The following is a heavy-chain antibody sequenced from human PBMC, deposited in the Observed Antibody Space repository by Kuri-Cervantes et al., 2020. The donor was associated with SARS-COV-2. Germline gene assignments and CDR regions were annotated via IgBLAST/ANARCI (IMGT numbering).Heavy chain of an antibody. CDR1: GYSSSVGYY. J-gene: IGHJ2*01. CDR2: MYDSGSP. Sequence: SQTLSLTCAVSGYSSSVGYYWAWIRQSPGKGLEWIGTMYDSGSPYYNPSLKSRVTMSVDTSKNQFSLKLSSVTAADTAVYYCARVAVVVVAADWYFDLWGRGTLVTVSS. V-gene: IGHV4-38-2*01. D-gene: IGHD2-15*01. CDR3: ARVAVVVVAADWYFDL.